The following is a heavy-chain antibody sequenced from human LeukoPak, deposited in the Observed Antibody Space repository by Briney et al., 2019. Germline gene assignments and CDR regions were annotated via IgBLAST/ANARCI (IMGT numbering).Heavy chain of an antibody. CDR3: ARQDDYGGNSELPDY. Sequence: VASVTVSCKASGGTFSSYAISWVRQAPGQGLEWVGRIIPILGIANYAQKFQGRVTITADKSTSTAYMELSSLRSEDTAVYYCARQDDYGGNSELPDYWGQGTLVTVSS. J-gene: IGHJ4*02. V-gene: IGHV1-69*04. CDR1: GGTFSSYA. D-gene: IGHD4-23*01. CDR2: IIPILGIA.